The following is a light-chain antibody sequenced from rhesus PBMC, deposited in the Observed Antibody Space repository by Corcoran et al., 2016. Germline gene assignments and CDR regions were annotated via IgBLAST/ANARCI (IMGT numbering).Light chain of an antibody. J-gene: IGKJ3*01. CDR2: AAS. CDR1: QGISDY. V-gene: IGKV1-36*02. CDR3: LQGYSTPFT. Sequence: DIQMTQSPSSLSASVGDRVTITCRARQGISDYLSWYQQKQGKAPKRLIYAASSLESGVPSRFSGSGSGTEFTLTISSLQPEDFAAYYCLQGYSTPFTFGPGTKLDIK.